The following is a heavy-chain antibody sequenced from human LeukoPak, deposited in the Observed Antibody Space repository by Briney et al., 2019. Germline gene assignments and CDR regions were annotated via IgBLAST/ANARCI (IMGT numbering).Heavy chain of an antibody. CDR1: GGTLSSYA. J-gene: IGHJ4*02. CDR3: ARERERGGDYYFDY. CDR2: IIPIFGTA. Sequence: PAASVKVSCKASGGTLSSYAISWVRQAPGQGLEWMGGIIPIFGTANYAQKFQGRVTITADESTSTAYMELSSLRSEDTAVYYCARERERGGDYYFDYWGQGTLVTVSS. V-gene: IGHV1-69*13. D-gene: IGHD2-21*02.